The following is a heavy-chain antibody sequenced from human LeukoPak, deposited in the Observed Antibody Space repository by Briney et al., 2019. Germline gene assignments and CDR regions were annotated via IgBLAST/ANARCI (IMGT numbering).Heavy chain of an antibody. CDR1: GFTFSSYS. Sequence: HPGGSLRLSCAASGFTFSSYSMNWVRQAPGKGLEWVSYISSSSSTIYYADSVKGRFTISRDNAKNSLYLQMNSLRAEDTAVYYCARDFLSPYDSRQYDYWGQGTLVTVSS. CDR2: ISSSSSTI. V-gene: IGHV3-48*01. CDR3: ARDFLSPYDSRQYDY. D-gene: IGHD3-22*01. J-gene: IGHJ4*02.